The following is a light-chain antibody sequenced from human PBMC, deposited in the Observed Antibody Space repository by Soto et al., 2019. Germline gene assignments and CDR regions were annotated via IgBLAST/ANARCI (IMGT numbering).Light chain of an antibody. CDR2: KAS. J-gene: IGKJ1*01. CDR3: PHYTCLLKA. V-gene: IGKV1-5*03. CDR1: QSISSY. Sequence: HMTYRRSSLTASLGDKVTMTGRPSQSISSYLNWYQQKPGKAPKLLIYKASTLKSGVPSRFSGSGSGTEFTLTIISLQADDFAPYYCPHYTCLLKAFCQGS.